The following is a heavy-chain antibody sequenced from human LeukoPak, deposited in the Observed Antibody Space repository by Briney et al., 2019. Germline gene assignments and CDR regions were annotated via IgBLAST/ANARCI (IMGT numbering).Heavy chain of an antibody. CDR1: GASMSSNY. J-gene: IGHJ4*02. V-gene: IGHV4-4*09. Sequence: SETLSLTCNVSGASMSSNYGSWIRQPPGKGLKWIGYIYHSGNTNYSPSLESRVTMPVDESENQFSLRVHFVSAADTAVYYCACTRRAAVAGRFDSWGQGTLVTVSS. D-gene: IGHD6-19*01. CDR2: IYHSGNT. CDR3: ACTRRAAVAGRFDS.